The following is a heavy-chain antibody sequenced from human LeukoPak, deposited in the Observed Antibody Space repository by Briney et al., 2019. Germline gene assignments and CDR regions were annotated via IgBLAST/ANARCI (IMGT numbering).Heavy chain of an antibody. CDR2: IYYSGST. J-gene: IGHJ4*02. D-gene: IGHD6-13*01. CDR3: ARVRSIAAAGTGEYFDY. Sequence: PSETLSLTCTVSGGSISSGGYYWSWIRQPPGKGLEWIGYIYYSGSTNYNPSLKSRVTISVDTSKNQFSLKLSSVTAADTAVYYCARVRSIAAAGTGEYFDYWGQGTLVTVSS. CDR1: GGSISSGGYY. V-gene: IGHV4-61*08.